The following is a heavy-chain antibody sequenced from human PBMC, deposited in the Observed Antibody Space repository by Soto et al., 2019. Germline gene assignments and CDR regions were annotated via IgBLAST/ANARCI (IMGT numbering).Heavy chain of an antibody. CDR3: ARVLGRNNNYGDRIADS. CDR2: ISDSSNYI. V-gene: IGHV3-11*05. CDR1: GFTFSDYY. Sequence: QVQLVESGGGLVKPGESLRLSCVASGFTFSDYYMSWIRQSPGKGLEWLSCISDSSNYIQYADSVKGRFTISRDNAKNPLFLQMNSLRAEDTAVYYCARVLGRNNNYGDRIADSWGQGTLVTVSS. J-gene: IGHJ4*02. D-gene: IGHD4-17*01.